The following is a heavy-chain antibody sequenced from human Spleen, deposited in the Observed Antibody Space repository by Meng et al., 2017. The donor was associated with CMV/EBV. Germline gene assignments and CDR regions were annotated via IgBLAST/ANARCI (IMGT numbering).Heavy chain of an antibody. J-gene: IGHJ3*01. CDR3: ARIYCSSTNCHRAFDL. V-gene: IGHV3-7*01. CDR1: GFTLSMYW. CDR2: IKPDGSEK. Sequence: GGSLRLSCAASGFTLSMYWMTWVRQAPGMGLEWVANIKPDGSEKYSVDSVKGRFTISRDNAENSLYLQMNSLGAEDTALYYCARIYCSSTNCHRAFDLWGQGTKVTVSS. D-gene: IGHD2-2*01.